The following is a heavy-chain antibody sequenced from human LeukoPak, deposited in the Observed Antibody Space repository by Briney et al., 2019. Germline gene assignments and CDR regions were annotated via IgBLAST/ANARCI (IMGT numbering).Heavy chain of an antibody. CDR1: GGSISSSSYY. V-gene: IGHV4-39*07. CDR2: IYYSGST. CDR3: ARVKEDYDSSGYYYFDY. D-gene: IGHD3-22*01. J-gene: IGHJ4*02. Sequence: SETLSLTCTVSGGSISSSSYYWGWIRQPPGKGLEWIGSIYYSGSTYYNPSLKSRVTISVDTSKNQFSLKLSSVTAADTAVYYCARVKEDYDSSGYYYFDYWGQGTLVTVSS.